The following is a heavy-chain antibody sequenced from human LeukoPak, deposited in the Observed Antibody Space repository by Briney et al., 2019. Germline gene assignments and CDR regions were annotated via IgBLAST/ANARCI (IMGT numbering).Heavy chain of an antibody. Sequence: PGRSLRLSCAASGFTFSSYGMHWVRQAPGKGLEWVTLIWYDGSNKYYADSVKGRFTISRDNSKNTVSLQMNSLRAEDTAVYYCAGDYHDRWGGYMDVWGKGTTVTVSS. CDR3: AGDYHDRWGGYMDV. D-gene: IGHD3-16*01. V-gene: IGHV3-33*01. CDR1: GFTFSSYG. J-gene: IGHJ6*03. CDR2: IWYDGSNK.